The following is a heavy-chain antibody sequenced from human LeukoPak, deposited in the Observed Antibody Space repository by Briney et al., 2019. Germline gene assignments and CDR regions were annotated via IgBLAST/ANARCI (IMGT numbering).Heavy chain of an antibody. CDR3: ARGLDNFWSAYYD. CDR1: GNTIISYY. Sequence: ASVKVSCKASGNTIISYYMNWVRQAPGQGLEWMGIINLTGGSTSYAQKFQGRVTMTRDMSTSTVYMQLSSLRAEDTAVYYCARGLDNFWSAYYDWGQGTLVTVSS. J-gene: IGHJ4*02. D-gene: IGHD3-3*01. V-gene: IGHV1-46*01. CDR2: INLTGGST.